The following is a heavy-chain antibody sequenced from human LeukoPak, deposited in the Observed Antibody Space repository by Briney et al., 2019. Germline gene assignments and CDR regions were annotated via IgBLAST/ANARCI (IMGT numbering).Heavy chain of an antibody. CDR3: ARDRLIQPLGIYYYYYYGMDV. CDR2: INPNSGGT. J-gene: IGHJ6*02. Sequence: GASVKVSCKASGYTFTGYYMHWVRQAPGQGLEWMGWINPNSGGTNYAQKFQGWVTMTRDTSISTAYMELSRLRSDDAAVYYCARDRLIQPLGIYYYYYYGMDVWGQGTTVTVSS. V-gene: IGHV1-2*04. D-gene: IGHD7-27*01. CDR1: GYTFTGYY.